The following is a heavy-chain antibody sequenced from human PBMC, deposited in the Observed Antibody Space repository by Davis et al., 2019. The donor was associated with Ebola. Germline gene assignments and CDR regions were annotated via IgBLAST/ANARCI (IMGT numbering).Heavy chain of an antibody. CDR2: ISNDGNNE. Sequence: GESLKISCAASGFTLSTGLTFSTYGMHWVRQAPGKGLEWVAVISNDGNNEDYAESVKGRFTISRDNSKNMLYVQMNSLRAEDTALYYCARSLNAGGVQTYYFRYWGQGTLVTVSS. D-gene: IGHD3-3*01. CDR3: ARSLNAGGVQTYYFRY. V-gene: IGHV3-30-3*01. CDR1: GFTLSTGLTFSTYG. J-gene: IGHJ4*02.